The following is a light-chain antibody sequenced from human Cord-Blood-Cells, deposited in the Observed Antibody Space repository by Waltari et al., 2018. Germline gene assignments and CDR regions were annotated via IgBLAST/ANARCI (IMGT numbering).Light chain of an antibody. CDR2: AAS. CDR3: QQANSFPIT. Sequence: DIQMTQSPSSLSASVGDRVPITCRASQIISSYLNWYQQKPGKAPKLLIYAASSLQSGVPSRFSGSGSGTDFTLTISSLQPEDFATYYCQQANSFPITFGQGTRLEIK. V-gene: IGKV1-39*01. J-gene: IGKJ5*01. CDR1: QIISSY.